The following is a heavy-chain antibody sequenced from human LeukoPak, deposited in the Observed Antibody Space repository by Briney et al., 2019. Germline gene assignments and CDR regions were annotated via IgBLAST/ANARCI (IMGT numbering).Heavy chain of an antibody. CDR2: ISGSGGST. CDR3: AKERGSGSYYDYYYYMDV. V-gene: IGHV3-23*01. Sequence: GGSLRLSCAASGFTFSSSAMSWVRQAPGKGLGWVSAISGSGGSTYYADSVKGRFTISRDNSKNTLYLQMNSLRADDTAVYYCAKERGSGSYYDYYYYMDVWGKGTTVTVSS. J-gene: IGHJ6*03. CDR1: GFTFSSSA. D-gene: IGHD3-10*01.